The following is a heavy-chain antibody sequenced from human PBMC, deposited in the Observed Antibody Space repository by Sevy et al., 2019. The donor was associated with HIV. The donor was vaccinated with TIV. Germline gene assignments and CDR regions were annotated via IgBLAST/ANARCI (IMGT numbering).Heavy chain of an antibody. CDR1: GYNFITSG. CDR3: ARDRNYHDSSGYPQGVDV. D-gene: IGHD3-22*01. CDR2: ISGYNGNT. Sequence: ASVKVSCKASGYNFITSGITWVRQAPGQGLEWMGWISGYNGNTNYAQKVQGRVTMTTDTSTTTAYMELRSLRTDDSAVYYCARDRNYHDSSGYPQGVDVWGQGTTVTVSS. V-gene: IGHV1-18*01. J-gene: IGHJ6*02.